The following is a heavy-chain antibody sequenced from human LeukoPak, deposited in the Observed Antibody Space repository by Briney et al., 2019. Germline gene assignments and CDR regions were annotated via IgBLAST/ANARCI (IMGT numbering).Heavy chain of an antibody. V-gene: IGHV1-18*01. CDR2: ISAYNGNT. CDR1: GYTFTSYG. D-gene: IGHD2-15*01. CDR3: ARGDGYCSGGSCGNWFDP. J-gene: IGHJ5*02. Sequence: ASVKVSCKASGYTFTSYGISWVRQAPGQGLEWMGWISAYNGNTNYAQKLQGRVTMTTDTSTSTAYMELRSLRSDDTAVYYCARGDGYCSGGSCGNWFDPWGQGTLVTVSS.